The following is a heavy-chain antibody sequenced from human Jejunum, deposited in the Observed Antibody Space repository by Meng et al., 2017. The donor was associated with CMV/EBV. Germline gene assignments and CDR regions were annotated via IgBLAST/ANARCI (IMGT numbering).Heavy chain of an antibody. Sequence: ASGFTVDGNYMPWVRQAPGEGLEWVSVVFAGGTTYYADSVKGRFTISRDTSQNTVYLHMNSLRADDTAVYYCARLSSDHYYAIVVWGQGTTVTVSS. CDR2: VFAGGTT. CDR3: ARLSSDHYYAIVV. J-gene: IGHJ6*02. D-gene: IGHD3-10*02. V-gene: IGHV3-53*01. CDR1: GFTVDGNY.